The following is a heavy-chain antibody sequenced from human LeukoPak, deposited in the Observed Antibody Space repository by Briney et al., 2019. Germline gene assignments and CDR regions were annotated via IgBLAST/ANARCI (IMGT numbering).Heavy chain of an antibody. CDR2: IYHSGST. Sequence: SQTLSLTCAVSGGSISSGGYSWSWIRQPPGKGLEWIGYIYHSGSTYYNPSLKSRVTISVDTSKNQFSLKLSSVTAADTAVYYCARGVYSGSYYPLDSWGQGTLVTVSS. V-gene: IGHV4-30-2*01. CDR1: GGSISSGGYS. D-gene: IGHD1-26*01. J-gene: IGHJ4*02. CDR3: ARGVYSGSYYPLDS.